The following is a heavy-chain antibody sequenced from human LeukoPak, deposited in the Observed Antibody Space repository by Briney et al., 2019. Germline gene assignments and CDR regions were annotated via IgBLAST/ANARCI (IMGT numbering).Heavy chain of an antibody. D-gene: IGHD3-10*01. V-gene: IGHV3-23*01. Sequence: GGSLRLSCAASGFTFRSYAMSWVRQAPGKGLEWVSVISGSGGSTDYADSVKGRFTISRDESKNTLYLQMNSLRAEDTAVYYCVKAFGSGSYYDAFDIWGQGIMVTVSS. J-gene: IGHJ3*02. CDR2: ISGSGGST. CDR1: GFTFRSYA. CDR3: VKAFGSGSYYDAFDI.